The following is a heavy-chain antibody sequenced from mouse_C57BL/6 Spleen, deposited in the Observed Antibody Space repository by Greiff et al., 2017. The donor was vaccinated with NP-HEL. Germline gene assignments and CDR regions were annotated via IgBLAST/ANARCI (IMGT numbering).Heavy chain of an antibody. CDR2: FYPGSGSI. V-gene: IGHV1-62-2*01. CDR1: GYTFTEYT. CDR3: ARDEDRGAGTTWLAY. D-gene: IGHD4-1*01. J-gene: IGHJ3*01. Sequence: QVQLQQSGAELVKPGASVKLSCKASGYTFTEYTIHWVKQRSGQGLEWIGWFYPGSGSIKYNEKFKDKATLTADKSSSTVYMEISRFTTEDSAVYFCARDEDRGAGTTWLAYWGQGTLVTVSA.